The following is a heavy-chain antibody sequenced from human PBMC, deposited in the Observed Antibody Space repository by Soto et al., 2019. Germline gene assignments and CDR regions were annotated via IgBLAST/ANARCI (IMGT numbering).Heavy chain of an antibody. CDR1: GGTFSSYA. Sequence: SVKVSCKASGGTFSSYAISWVRQAPGQGLEWMGGIIPIFGTANYAQKFQGRVTITADESTSTAYMELSRLRSERTAVYYCARLGYSYGWARLEYYCDYWVQVTLATVSS. D-gene: IGHD5-18*01. V-gene: IGHV1-69*13. J-gene: IGHJ4*02. CDR2: IIPIFGTA. CDR3: ARLGYSYGWARLEYYCDY.